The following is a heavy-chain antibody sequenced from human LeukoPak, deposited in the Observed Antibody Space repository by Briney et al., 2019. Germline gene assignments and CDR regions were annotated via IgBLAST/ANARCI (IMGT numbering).Heavy chain of an antibody. CDR1: GFRFSDFG. V-gene: IGHV3-33*06. D-gene: IGHD1-20*01. CDR3: AKGDNYKPLYFDN. Sequence: GGSLRLSCAASGFRFSDFGMHWVRQAPGKGLEWVAVIWYDRSKKFYADSVEGRFTISSDNSKNTLFLQMNGLRDEDTAVYYCAKGDNYKPLYFDNWGQGSLVTVTA. CDR2: IWYDRSKK. J-gene: IGHJ4*02.